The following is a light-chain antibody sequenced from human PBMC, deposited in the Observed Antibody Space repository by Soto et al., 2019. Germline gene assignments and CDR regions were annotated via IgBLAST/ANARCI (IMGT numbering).Light chain of an antibody. V-gene: IGKV3-20*01. CDR3: QQYGSSLTWT. CDR2: DAS. Sequence: EIVLTQSPATLSLSLGERATLSCRASQSIGSYLAWYQHKLGQPPRLLIYDASNRATGIPDRFSGSGSGTDFTLTISRLEPEDFAVYYCQQYGSSLTWTFGQGTKVDI. J-gene: IGKJ1*01. CDR1: QSIGSY.